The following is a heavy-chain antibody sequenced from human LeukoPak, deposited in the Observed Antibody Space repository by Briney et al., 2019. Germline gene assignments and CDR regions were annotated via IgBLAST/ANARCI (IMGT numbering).Heavy chain of an antibody. CDR1: GFALSTSGMR. D-gene: IGHD3/OR15-3a*01. J-gene: IGHJ3*02. CDR2: IDWDDDK. CDR3: AHRQEGLDAFDI. V-gene: IGHV2-70*12. Sequence: SGPTLVNPTQTLTLTCTVSGFALSTSGMRVSWIRQPPGKALEWLARIDWDDDKFYSTSLKSRLTITKDTSKNQVVLTMTNMDPVDTATYYCAHRQEGLDAFDIWGQGTMVTVSS.